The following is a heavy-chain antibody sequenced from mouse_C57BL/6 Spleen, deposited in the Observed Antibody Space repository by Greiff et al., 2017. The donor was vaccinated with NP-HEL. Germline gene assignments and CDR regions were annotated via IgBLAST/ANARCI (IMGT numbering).Heavy chain of an antibody. CDR2: IYWDDDK. V-gene: IGHV8-12*01. CDR1: GFSLSTSGMG. J-gene: IGHJ4*01. CDR3: ARRGGYDYDEGDYYAMDY. Sequence: QVTLKVSGPGILQSSQTLSLTCSFSGFSLSTSGMGVSWIRQPSGKGLEWLAHIYWDDDKRYNPSLKSRLTIPKDTSRNQVFLKITSVDTADTATYYCARRGGYDYDEGDYYAMDYWGQGTSVTVSS. D-gene: IGHD2-4*01.